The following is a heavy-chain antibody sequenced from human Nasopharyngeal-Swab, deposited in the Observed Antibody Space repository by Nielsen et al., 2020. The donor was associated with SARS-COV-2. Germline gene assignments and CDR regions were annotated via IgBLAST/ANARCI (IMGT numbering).Heavy chain of an antibody. Sequence: GGSLRLSCAASGFTFNTYSMNWVRQAPGKGLEWVSYINPRSTTMYYGDSVKGRFTISRDNAKNSLYLQMNSLRAEDTAVYYCVRAYSGYEGLFEYWGQGTLVTVSS. CDR3: VRAYSGYEGLFEY. CDR2: INPRSTTM. D-gene: IGHD5-12*01. V-gene: IGHV3-48*01. J-gene: IGHJ4*02. CDR1: GFTFNTYS.